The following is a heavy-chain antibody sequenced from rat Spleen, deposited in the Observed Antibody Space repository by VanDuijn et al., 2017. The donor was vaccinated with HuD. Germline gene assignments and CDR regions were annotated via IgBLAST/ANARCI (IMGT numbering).Heavy chain of an antibody. Sequence: QVQLKESGPGLVQPSQTLSLTCTVSGLSLTRTSVSWIRQPPGKGLEWMGGIWTGGSTAYNSLLKSRLSISRDTSKSQVFLKMNSLQTEDTATYYCAREWGAGFDYWGQGVMVTVSS. CDR3: AREWGAGFDY. D-gene: IGHD1-2*01. CDR2: IWTGGST. J-gene: IGHJ2*01. V-gene: IGHV2-47*01. CDR1: GLSLTRTS.